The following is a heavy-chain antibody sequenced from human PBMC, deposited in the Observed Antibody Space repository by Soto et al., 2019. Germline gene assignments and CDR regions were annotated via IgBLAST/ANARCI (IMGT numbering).Heavy chain of an antibody. CDR1: GFNFGDYY. D-gene: IGHD6-19*01. V-gene: IGHV3-11*06. CDR3: AGGSGWYIPQ. CDR2: INSDGTYT. J-gene: IGHJ1*01. Sequence: PGGSLRLSCAASGFNFGDYYMTWVRQAPGKGLEWVSYINSDGTYTNYADSVKGRFTMSRDNAKSSLYLQMNSLRREDTAVYYCAGGSGWYIPQWGQGTLVTVSS.